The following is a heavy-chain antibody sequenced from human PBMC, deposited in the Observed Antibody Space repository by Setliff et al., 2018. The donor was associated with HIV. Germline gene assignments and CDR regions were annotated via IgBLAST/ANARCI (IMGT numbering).Heavy chain of an antibody. D-gene: IGHD3-10*01. CDR1: GGSFSGYR. Sequence: SETLSLTCAVYGGSFSGYRWSWIRQPPGKGLEWIGEVNHSGSTNYNPSLRSRVIMSMDTSKNQFSLKLSSVTAADTAVYYCAREGADSGSGSCDYWGQGTLVTVSS. CDR2: VNHSGST. CDR3: AREGADSGSGSCDY. J-gene: IGHJ4*02. V-gene: IGHV4-34*01.